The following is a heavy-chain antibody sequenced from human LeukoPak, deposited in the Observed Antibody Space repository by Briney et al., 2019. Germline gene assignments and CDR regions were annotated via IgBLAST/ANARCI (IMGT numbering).Heavy chain of an antibody. D-gene: IGHD1-1*01. CDR2: ITSSSRYI. J-gene: IGHJ4*02. Sequence: GGSLRLSCAASGFTFSTYSMNWVRQAPGKGLEWVSDITSSSRYIYYADSVKGRLTISRDNAKNALYLQMNSLRAEDAAVYYCARDRGAATGTVSLDYWGQGTLVTVSS. CDR1: GFTFSTYS. V-gene: IGHV3-21*06. CDR3: ARDRGAATGTVSLDY.